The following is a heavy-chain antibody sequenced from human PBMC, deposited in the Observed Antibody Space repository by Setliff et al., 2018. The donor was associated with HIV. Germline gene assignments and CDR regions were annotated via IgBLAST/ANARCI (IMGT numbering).Heavy chain of an antibody. V-gene: IGHV4-59*12. J-gene: IGHJ4*02. CDR3: ARGYSSGWYSGEN. D-gene: IGHD6-19*01. CDR2: IYHSGNT. Sequence: KASETLSLTCTVSGGSFSDYYRSWIRQPPGKGLEWIGYIYHSGNTYYNPSLKSRVSISVDRSKNHFSLRLSSVTAADTAVYYYARGYSSGWYSGENWGQGTLVTVSS. CDR1: GGSFSDYY.